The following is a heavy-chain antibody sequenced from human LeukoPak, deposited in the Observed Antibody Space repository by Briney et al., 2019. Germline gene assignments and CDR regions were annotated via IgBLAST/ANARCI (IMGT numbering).Heavy chain of an antibody. Sequence: PGGSLRLSCEASGFTFNNYWVSWVRQAPRKGLEWVANIKQDGSEKSYVDSVKGRFTISRDNAKNSLFLQMDSLRAEDTAVYYCARGYFSSSGRGMDVWGQGTTVTVSS. J-gene: IGHJ6*02. D-gene: IGHD6-13*01. CDR3: ARGYFSSSGRGMDV. V-gene: IGHV3-7*01. CDR2: IKQDGSEK. CDR1: GFTFNNYW.